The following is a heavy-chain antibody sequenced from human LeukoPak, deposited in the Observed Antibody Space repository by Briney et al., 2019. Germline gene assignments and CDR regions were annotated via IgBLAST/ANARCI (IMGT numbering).Heavy chain of an antibody. J-gene: IGHJ4*02. CDR1: GYTFTDYY. D-gene: IGHD2-2*01. V-gene: IGHV1-2*04. Sequence: ASVKVSCKASGYTFTDYYMHWVRQAPGQGLEWMGWINPNNGGTYSTQKFQGWVTMTRDTSISTAYMELSRLTSDDTAVYYCARANPLHCSSTGCLFDYWGQGSLVTASS. CDR3: ARANPLHCSSTGCLFDY. CDR2: INPNNGGT.